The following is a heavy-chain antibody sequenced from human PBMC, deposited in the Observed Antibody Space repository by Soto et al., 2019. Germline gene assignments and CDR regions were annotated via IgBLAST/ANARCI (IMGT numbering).Heavy chain of an antibody. CDR3: AKDIMGLPRSGWYIFDY. V-gene: IGHV3-9*01. Sequence: GGSLRLSCAASGFTFDDYAMHWVRQAPGKGLEWVSGISWNSGSIGYADSVKGRFTISRDNAKNSLYLQMNSLRAEDTALYYCAKDIMGLPRSGWYIFDYWGQGTLVTVSS. D-gene: IGHD6-19*01. J-gene: IGHJ4*02. CDR1: GFTFDDYA. CDR2: ISWNSGSI.